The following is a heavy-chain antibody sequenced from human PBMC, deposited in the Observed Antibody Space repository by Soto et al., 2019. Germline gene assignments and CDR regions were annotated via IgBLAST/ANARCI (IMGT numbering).Heavy chain of an antibody. J-gene: IGHJ6*02. CDR3: ARDLAVTQNYYYYGMDV. CDR1: GFSFSSYW. D-gene: IGHD2-21*02. Sequence: PGGSLRLSCAASGFSFSSYWMHWVRQAPGKGLVWVSRINSDGSSTSYADSVKGRFTISRDNAKNTLYLQMNSLRAEDTAVYYCARDLAVTQNYYYYGMDVWGQGTTVTVSS. V-gene: IGHV3-74*01. CDR2: INSDGSST.